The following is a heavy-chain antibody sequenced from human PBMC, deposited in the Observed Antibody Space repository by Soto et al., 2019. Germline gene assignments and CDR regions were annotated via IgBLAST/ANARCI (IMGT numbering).Heavy chain of an antibody. CDR1: GCSISSSNW. D-gene: IGHD3-10*01. CDR3: ARVIYGSGDYYYYYGMDV. CDR2: IYHSGST. V-gene: IGHV4-4*02. Sequence: PSDTLSLTSNVFGCSISSSNWRIWARQPPGKGLDWIGEIYHSGSTNYNPSLKSRVTISVDKSKNQFSLKLSSVTAADTAVYYCARVIYGSGDYYYYYGMDVWGQGTTVT. J-gene: IGHJ6*02.